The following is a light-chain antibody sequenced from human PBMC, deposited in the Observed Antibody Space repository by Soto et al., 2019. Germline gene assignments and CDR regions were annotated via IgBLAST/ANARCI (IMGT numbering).Light chain of an antibody. CDR1: QSVSSN. Sequence: EIVLTQSPVTLSLSPGERATLSCRASQSVSSNLAWYQQKPGQAPRRLIYGASTRATGIPARFSGSGSGTKFTLTISSLQAEDFAVYYCQQYNNWPPWTFGQGTKVDI. CDR3: QQYNNWPPWT. CDR2: GAS. J-gene: IGKJ1*01. V-gene: IGKV3-15*01.